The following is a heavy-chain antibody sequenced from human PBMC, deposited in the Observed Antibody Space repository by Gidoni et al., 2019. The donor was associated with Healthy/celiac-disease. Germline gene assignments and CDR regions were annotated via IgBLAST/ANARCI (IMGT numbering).Heavy chain of an antibody. J-gene: IGHJ4*02. CDR3: ARGRHSSGWYQAGVDY. V-gene: IGHV3-30-3*01. CDR1: GFTFSSYA. CDR2: ISYDGSNK. Sequence: QVQLVESGGGVVQPGRSLRLSCAASGFTFSSYAMHWVRQAPGKGLEWVAVISYDGSNKYYADSVKGRFTISRDNSKNTLYLQMNSLRAEDTAVYYCARGRHSSGWYQAGVDYWGQGTLVTVSS. D-gene: IGHD6-19*01.